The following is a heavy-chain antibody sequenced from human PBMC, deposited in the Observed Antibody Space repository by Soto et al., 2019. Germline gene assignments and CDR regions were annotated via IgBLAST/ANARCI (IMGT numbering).Heavy chain of an antibody. CDR3: ARHVSPKPIVLGP. V-gene: IGHV4-39*01. CDR1: GGSISSSSYY. Sequence: QLQLQESGPGLVKPSETLSLTCTVSGGSISSSSYYWGWIRQPPGKGLEWIGSIYYSGSTYYNPSLKSRVTISVDTSKNQFSLKLSSVTAADTAVYYCARHVSPKPIVLGPWGQGTLVTVSS. D-gene: IGHD2-8*01. J-gene: IGHJ5*02. CDR2: IYYSGST.